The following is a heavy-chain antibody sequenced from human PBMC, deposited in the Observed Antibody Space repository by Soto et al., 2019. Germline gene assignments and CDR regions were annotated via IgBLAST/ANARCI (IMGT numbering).Heavy chain of an antibody. CDR3: ARGSLYYDILTGYNWFDP. D-gene: IGHD3-9*01. CDR1: GGSISSYY. V-gene: IGHV4-59*01. CDR2: IYYSGST. J-gene: IGHJ5*02. Sequence: PSETLSLTCTVSGGSISSYYWSWIRQPPGKGLEWIGYIYYSGSTNYNPSLKSRVTIPVDTSKNQFSLKLSSVTAADTAVYYCARGSLYYDILTGYNWFDPWGQGTLVTVSS.